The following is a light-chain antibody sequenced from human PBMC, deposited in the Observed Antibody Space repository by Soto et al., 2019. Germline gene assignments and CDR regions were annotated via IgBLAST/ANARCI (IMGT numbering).Light chain of an antibody. CDR2: GAS. CDR3: QQYDNWPLT. CDR1: QSVSSN. V-gene: IGKV3-15*01. J-gene: IGKJ4*01. Sequence: EIVMTQSPAILSVSSGERATLSCRASQSVSSNLAWYQQKSGQTPRLLIYGASTRATDIPARFSGGGSGTEFTLTISSLQSEEFAVYYCQQYDNWPLTFGGGTKVEI.